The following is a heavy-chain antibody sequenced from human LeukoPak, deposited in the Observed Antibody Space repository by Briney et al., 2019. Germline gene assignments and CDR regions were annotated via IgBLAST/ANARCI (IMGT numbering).Heavy chain of an antibody. J-gene: IGHJ4*02. D-gene: IGHD6-19*01. Sequence: RPSETLSLTCTVSGGSISSYYWSWIRQPPGKGLEWIGYIYYSGNTNYNSSLESRVTISVDTSKNQFSLRLNSVTAADTAVYYCARGQVAGTGSYYFDYWGQGTLVTVSS. CDR2: IYYSGNT. V-gene: IGHV4-59*01. CDR3: ARGQVAGTGSYYFDY. CDR1: GGSISSYY.